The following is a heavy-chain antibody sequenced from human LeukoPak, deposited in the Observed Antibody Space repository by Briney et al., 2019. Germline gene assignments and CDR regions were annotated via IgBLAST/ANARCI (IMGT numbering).Heavy chain of an antibody. V-gene: IGHV3-7*01. CDR3: ARHLSRGQNFDY. J-gene: IGHJ4*02. Sequence: GGSLRLSCAASGFTFSNSWMSWFRQAPGQRLEWVASIKDDGSDTYYLESVKGRFTISRDNAKTSLFLQMDGLRADDTAVFFCARHLSRGQNFDYWGQGTLVTVSP. CDR2: IKDDGSDT. CDR1: GFTFSNSW.